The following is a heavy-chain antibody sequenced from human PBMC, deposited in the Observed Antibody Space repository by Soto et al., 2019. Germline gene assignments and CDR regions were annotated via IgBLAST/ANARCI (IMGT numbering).Heavy chain of an antibody. CDR2: IIPIFGTA. J-gene: IGHJ4*02. CDR3: ARDGGRHSGGIDY. V-gene: IGHV1-69*01. D-gene: IGHD3-16*01. Sequence: QVQLVQSGAEVKKPGSSVKVSCKASGGTFSSYSINWVRQAPGQGLEWMGEIIPIFGTANYAQKFQGRVTIPADESTSTAYMELSSLRPEDTAVYYCARDGGRHSGGIDYWGQGPWSPSP. CDR1: GGTFSSYS.